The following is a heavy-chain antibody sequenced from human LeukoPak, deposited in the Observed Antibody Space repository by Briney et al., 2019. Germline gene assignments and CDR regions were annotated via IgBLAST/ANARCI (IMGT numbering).Heavy chain of an antibody. V-gene: IGHV4-39*01. CDR1: GGSISSGSYY. Sequence: SETLSLTCTVSGGSISSGSYYWGWVRQPPGKGLEWIGSIFYSGAAHCNPSLKSRVTISVDTSNNQFSLMLSSVTAADTAVYYCARRIANRNWFDPWGQGTLVTVSS. CDR2: IFYSGAA. CDR3: ARRIANRNWFDP. J-gene: IGHJ5*02. D-gene: IGHD1/OR15-1a*01.